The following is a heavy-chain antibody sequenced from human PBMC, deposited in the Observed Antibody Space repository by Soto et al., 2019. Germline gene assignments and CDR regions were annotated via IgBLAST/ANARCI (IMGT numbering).Heavy chain of an antibody. J-gene: IGHJ4*02. Sequence: QVQLVQSGAEVKKPGASVKVSCKASGYTFTSYDINWVRQATGQGLEWMGWMNPNSNNTGYEQKFQGRLTMTRNTSISTADMELSSLGSEGAAVYYWAGGGGGGYFDSWGQGTLVTVSS. V-gene: IGHV1-8*01. D-gene: IGHD1-26*01. CDR1: GYTFTSYD. CDR3: AGGGGGGYFDS. CDR2: MNPNSNNT.